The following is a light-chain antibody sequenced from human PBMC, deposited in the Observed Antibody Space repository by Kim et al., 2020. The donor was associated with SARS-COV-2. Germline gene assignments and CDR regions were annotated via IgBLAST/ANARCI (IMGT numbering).Light chain of an antibody. CDR3: QQYYSTPHS. J-gene: IGKJ2*03. CDR1: QSVLYSSNNKNY. CDR2: WAS. V-gene: IGKV4-1*01. Sequence: RATINCNSSQSVLYSSNNKNYLAWYQQKPGQPPKLLIYWASTRESGVPDRFSGSGSGTDFTLTISSLQAEDVAVYYCQQYYSTPHSFGQGTKLEI.